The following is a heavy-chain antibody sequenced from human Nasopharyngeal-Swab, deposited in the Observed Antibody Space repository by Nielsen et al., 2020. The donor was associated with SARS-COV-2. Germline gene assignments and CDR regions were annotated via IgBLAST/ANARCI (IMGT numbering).Heavy chain of an antibody. CDR2: ISWNSGSI. Sequence: GGSLRLSCAASGFTFDDYAMHWVRQAPGKGLEWVSGISWNSGSIGYADSVKGRFTISRDNAKNSLYLQMNSLRAEDTALYYCAKDTPYSSGWYGYSSGAFDIWGQGTMVTVSS. CDR3: AKDTPYSSGWYGYSSGAFDI. J-gene: IGHJ3*02. D-gene: IGHD6-19*01. CDR1: GFTFDDYA. V-gene: IGHV3-9*01.